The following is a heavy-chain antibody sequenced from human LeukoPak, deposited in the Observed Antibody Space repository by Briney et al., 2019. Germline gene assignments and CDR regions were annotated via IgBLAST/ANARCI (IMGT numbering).Heavy chain of an antibody. CDR2: IYISGST. CDR3: ARLPAPGCSSTSCYAHDAFDI. V-gene: IGHV4-59*10. J-gene: IGHJ3*02. CDR1: GGSLSGYY. D-gene: IGHD2-2*01. Sequence: SETLSLTCAVYGGSLSGYYRSWIRQPAGKGLEWIGRIYISGSTNYNPSLKSRVTMSVDTSKNQFSLNLGSVTAADTAVYYCARLPAPGCSSTSCYAHDAFDIWGQGTMVTVSS.